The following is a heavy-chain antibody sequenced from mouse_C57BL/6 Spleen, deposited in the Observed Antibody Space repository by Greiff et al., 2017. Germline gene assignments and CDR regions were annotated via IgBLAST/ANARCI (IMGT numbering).Heavy chain of an antibody. V-gene: IGHV5-16*01. J-gene: IGHJ2*01. D-gene: IGHD1-1*01. CDR3: ARDYGSSYGFDY. CDR2: INYDGSST. Sequence: VESEGGLVQPGSSMKLSCTASGFTFSDYYMAWVRQVPEKGLEWVANINYDGSSTYYLDSLKSRFIISRDNAKNILYLQMSSLKSEDTATYYCARDYGSSYGFDYWGQGTTLTVSS. CDR1: GFTFSDYY.